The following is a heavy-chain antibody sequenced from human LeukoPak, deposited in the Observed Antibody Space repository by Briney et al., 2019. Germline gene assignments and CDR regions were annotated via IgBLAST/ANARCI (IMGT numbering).Heavy chain of an antibody. CDR1: GYTFTSYA. CDR3: ARDHGDYAGGYYFDY. J-gene: IGHJ4*02. V-gene: IGHV1-2*02. D-gene: IGHD4-17*01. Sequence: ASVKVSCKASGYTFTSYAMNWVRQAPGQGLEWMGWMNPNSGGTNYAQKFQGRVTMTRDTSISTAYMELSRLRSDDTAVYYCARDHGDYAGGYYFDYWGQGTLVTVSS. CDR2: MNPNSGGT.